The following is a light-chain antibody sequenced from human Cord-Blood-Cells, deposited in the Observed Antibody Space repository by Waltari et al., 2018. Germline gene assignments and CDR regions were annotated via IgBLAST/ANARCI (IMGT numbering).Light chain of an antibody. J-gene: IGLJ1*01. CDR3: CSYAGSSTYV. Sequence: QSALTQPASVSGSTGQSITISCTGTSSDVGSYNLVSWYQQPPGKAPKPMIYEGSKRPSGFSNRFSGSKSGNTASLTSSGLQAEDEADYYCCSYAGSSTYVFGTGTKVTVL. CDR2: EGS. CDR1: SSDVGSYNL. V-gene: IGLV2-23*01.